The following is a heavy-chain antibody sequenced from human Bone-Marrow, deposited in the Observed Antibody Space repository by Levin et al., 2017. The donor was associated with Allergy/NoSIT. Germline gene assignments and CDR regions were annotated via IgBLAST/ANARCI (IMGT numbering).Heavy chain of an antibody. D-gene: IGHD5-24*01. CDR2: FNTAGDT. J-gene: IGHJ4*02. Sequence: PGGSLRLSCAASGFTFSTYDMHWVRQRIGKGLEWVSTFNTAGDTHYPDSVKGRFIISRDNAKNSLYLQMDNLGAGETAVYYCARGRDGSFDYWGQGTLVTVSS. CDR3: ARGRDGSFDY. CDR1: GFTFSTYD. V-gene: IGHV3-13*01.